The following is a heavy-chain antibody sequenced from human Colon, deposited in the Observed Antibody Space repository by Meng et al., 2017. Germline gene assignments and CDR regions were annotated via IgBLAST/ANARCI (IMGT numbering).Heavy chain of an antibody. J-gene: IGHJ6*02. CDR1: GFAFSNYG. Sequence: GGSLRPSCSASGFAFSNYGFHWVRQAPGKGLEWVAVIWYDGTKKSYVDSVKGRFTISRDNSKNTFYLQMNSLSAEDTAIYYCARGNRGYFYGMDVWGQGTTVTVSS. V-gene: IGHV3-33*01. D-gene: IGHD1-14*01. CDR3: ARGNRGYFYGMDV. CDR2: IWYDGTKK.